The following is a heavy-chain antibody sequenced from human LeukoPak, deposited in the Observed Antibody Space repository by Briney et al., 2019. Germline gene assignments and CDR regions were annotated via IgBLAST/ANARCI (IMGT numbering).Heavy chain of an antibody. CDR2: ISYDGRNK. D-gene: IGHD5-24*01. CDR1: XFIFSSYG. CDR3: SKATPPRDGSNPDY. Sequence: PGXSLRLSCAAXXFIFSSYGMHWVRQAPGKGLEGVAVISYDGRNKYYADSVKGRFTISRDNSKNTLYLQMNSLRAEDTALYYCSKATPPRDGSNPDYWGQGTLVTVSS. J-gene: IGHJ4*02. V-gene: IGHV3-30*18.